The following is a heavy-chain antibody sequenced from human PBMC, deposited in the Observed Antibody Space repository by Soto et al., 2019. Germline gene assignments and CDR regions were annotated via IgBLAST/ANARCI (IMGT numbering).Heavy chain of an antibody. Sequence: APVTVTCRNSVYTFSNYCSTWVRHAPGQPLEWLGWISLYSDGTNYAQKFQGRVSMTTDTSTTTAYMELRSLRSDDTAVYYCARVVPGAEAWFGPWGQGTLVTVS. V-gene: IGHV1-18*01. CDR2: ISLYSDGT. CDR1: VYTFSNYC. D-gene: IGHD2-2*01. J-gene: IGHJ5*02. CDR3: ARVVPGAEAWFGP.